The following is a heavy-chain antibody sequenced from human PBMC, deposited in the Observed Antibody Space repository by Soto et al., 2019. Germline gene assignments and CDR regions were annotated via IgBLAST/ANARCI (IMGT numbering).Heavy chain of an antibody. CDR2: INHSGST. CDR3: ARSPYMDV. J-gene: IGHJ6*03. CDR1: GRSFSGYY. V-gene: IGHV4-34*01. Sequence: QVQLRQWGAGLLKPSETLSLTCAVYGRSFSGYYWSWIRQSPGKGLEWIGEINHSGSTNYNPSLKSRVTILIDAPKNQFSLKMSSVTAADTAVYYCARSPYMDVWGKGTTVTVSS.